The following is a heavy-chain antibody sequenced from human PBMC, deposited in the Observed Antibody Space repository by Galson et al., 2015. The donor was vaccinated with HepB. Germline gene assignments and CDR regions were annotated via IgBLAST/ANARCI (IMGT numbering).Heavy chain of an antibody. Sequence: SLRLSCAASGFTFSSYWMHWVRQAPGKGLVWVPRINSDGSSTSYADSVKGRFTISRDNAKDTLYLQMNSLRAEDTAVYYCARDGAYYDFWSGYQAHYYGMDVWGQGTTVTVSS. CDR3: ARDGAYYDFWSGYQAHYYGMDV. V-gene: IGHV3-74*01. D-gene: IGHD3-3*01. J-gene: IGHJ6*02. CDR1: GFTFSSYW. CDR2: INSDGSST.